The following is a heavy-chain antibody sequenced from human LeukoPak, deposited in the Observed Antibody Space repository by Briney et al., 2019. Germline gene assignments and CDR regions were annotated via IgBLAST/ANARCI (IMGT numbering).Heavy chain of an antibody. J-gene: IGHJ6*02. V-gene: IGHV3-30*03. Sequence: GGSLRLSCAASGFTFSSYGMHWVRQAPGKGLEWVAVISYDGSNKYYADSVKGRFTISRDNSKNTLYLQMNSLRAEDTAVYYCAGGYDSSGYYYYYYGMDVWGQGTTVTVSS. CDR1: GFTFSSYG. CDR3: AGGYDSSGYYYYYYGMDV. D-gene: IGHD3-22*01. CDR2: ISYDGSNK.